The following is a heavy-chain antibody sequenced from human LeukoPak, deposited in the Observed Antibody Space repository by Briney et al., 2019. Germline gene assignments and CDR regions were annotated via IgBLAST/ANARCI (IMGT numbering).Heavy chain of an antibody. V-gene: IGHV3-21*01. CDR2: ISSSSSYI. CDR1: GFTFSSYS. J-gene: IGHJ6*02. D-gene: IGHD7-27*01. CDR3: ARAALPGSYYYYGMDV. Sequence: PGGSLRLSCAASGFTFSSYSMNWVRQAPGKGLEWVSSISSSSSYIYYADSVKGRFTISRDNAKNSLYLQMNSLRAEDTAVYHCARAALPGSYYYYGMDVWGQGTTVTVSS.